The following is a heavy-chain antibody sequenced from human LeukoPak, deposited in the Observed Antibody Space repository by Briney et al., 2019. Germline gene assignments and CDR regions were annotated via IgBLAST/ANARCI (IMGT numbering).Heavy chain of an antibody. CDR2: ISFDGTDK. D-gene: IGHD1-26*01. Sequence: GGSLRLSCATSGFIFSSYAMHWVRQAPGKGLEWVAVISFDGTDKYYADSVKGRFTISRDNAKNSLYLQMNSLRAEDTAVYYCARDIVGAPGGVDYWGQGTLVTVSS. CDR3: ARDIVGAPGGVDY. CDR1: GFIFSSYA. J-gene: IGHJ4*02. V-gene: IGHV3-30*04.